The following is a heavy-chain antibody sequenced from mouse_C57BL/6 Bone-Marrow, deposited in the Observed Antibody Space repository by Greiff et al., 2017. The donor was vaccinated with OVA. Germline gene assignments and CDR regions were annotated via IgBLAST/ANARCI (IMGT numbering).Heavy chain of an antibody. Sequence: EVKLQESGPGLVKPSQSLSLTCSVTGYSITSGYYWNWIRQFPGNKLEWMGYISYDGSNNYNPSLKNRISITRDTSKTQFFLKLNSVTTEDTATYYCAREGWYFDVWGTGTTVTVSS. J-gene: IGHJ1*03. CDR1: GYSITSGYY. V-gene: IGHV3-6*01. CDR3: AREGWYFDV. CDR2: ISYDGSN.